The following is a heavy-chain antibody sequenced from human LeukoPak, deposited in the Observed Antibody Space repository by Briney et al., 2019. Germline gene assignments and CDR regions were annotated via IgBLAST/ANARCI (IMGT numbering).Heavy chain of an antibody. CDR2: IYYSGST. J-gene: IGHJ6*02. CDR1: GGPIKRYY. CDR3: ARDRYYYYGMDV. Sequence: EALSLTWTGSGGPIKRYYWGWVRQPPGKGLEWIGYIYYSGSTNYNPSLKSRVTISVDTSKNQFSLKLSSVTAADTAVYYCARDRYYYYGMDVWGQGTTVTVSS. V-gene: IGHV4-59*01.